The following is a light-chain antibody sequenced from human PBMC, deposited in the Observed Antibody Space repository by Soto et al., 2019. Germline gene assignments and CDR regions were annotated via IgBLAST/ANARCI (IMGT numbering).Light chain of an antibody. J-gene: IGKJ1*01. CDR1: QSLLHSNGFNY. CDR2: MGS. CDR3: MQAVQTPWT. V-gene: IGKV2-28*01. Sequence: EIVMTQSPLSLPVTPGEPASISCRSSQSLLHSNGFNYLDWYLQKPGQSPKLLIYMGSNRASGVPDRYSGSGSGTDFTMRISRVEAEDVGIYYFMQAVQTPWTFGQGTKVEFK.